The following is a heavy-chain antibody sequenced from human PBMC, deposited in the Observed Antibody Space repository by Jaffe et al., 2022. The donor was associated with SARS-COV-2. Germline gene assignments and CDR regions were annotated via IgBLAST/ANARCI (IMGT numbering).Heavy chain of an antibody. CDR2: INAGNGNT. D-gene: IGHD3-3*01. J-gene: IGHJ6*02. V-gene: IGHV1-3*01. Sequence: QVQLVQSGAEVKKPGASVKVSCKASGYTFTSYAMHWVRQAPGQRLEWMGWINAGNGNTKYSQKFQGRVTITRDTSASTAYMELSSLRSEDTAVYYCARITYYDFWSGYQTPGDGMDVWGQGTTVTVSS. CDR1: GYTFTSYA. CDR3: ARITYYDFWSGYQTPGDGMDV.